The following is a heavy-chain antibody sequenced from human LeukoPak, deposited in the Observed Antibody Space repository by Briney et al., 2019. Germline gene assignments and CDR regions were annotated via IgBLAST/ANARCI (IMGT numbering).Heavy chain of an antibody. D-gene: IGHD2-2*01. J-gene: IGHJ4*02. Sequence: TGGSLRLSCAASGFTFSSYGMHWVRQAPGKGLEWVAFIRYDGSDKYYADSVKGRFTISRDNSKNTLYLQMNSLRAEDTAVYYCAKGLVVPAAYDYWGQGTLVTVSS. CDR2: IRYDGSDK. CDR1: GFTFSSYG. V-gene: IGHV3-30*02. CDR3: AKGLVVPAAYDY.